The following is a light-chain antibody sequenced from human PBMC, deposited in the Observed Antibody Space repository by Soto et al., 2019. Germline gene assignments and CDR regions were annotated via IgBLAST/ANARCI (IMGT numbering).Light chain of an antibody. CDR3: GSYTSSTLAG. CDR1: SSDVGGYNY. Sequence: QSALTQPASVSGSPGQSITISCTGTSSDVGGYNYLSWYQQHPGKAPQLIIYKVSNRPSGVSHRFSGSKSGNTASLTISGLQAEDEADYYCGSYTSSTLAGFGTGTKLTVL. J-gene: IGLJ1*01. V-gene: IGLV2-14*01. CDR2: KVS.